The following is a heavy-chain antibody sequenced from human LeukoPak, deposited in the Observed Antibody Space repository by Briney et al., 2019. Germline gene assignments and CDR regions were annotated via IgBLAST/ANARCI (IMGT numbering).Heavy chain of an antibody. J-gene: IGHJ4*02. CDR3: ARGQYYFDY. CDR1: GYTFTNYG. CDR2: ISAYNGNT. V-gene: IGHV1-18*01. Sequence: ASEKVSREASGYTFTNYGISCVRQAPGQGLEWMGWISAYNGNTDYAQKLQGRVTMTTDTSTSAAYMELRSLRSDDAAVYYCARGQYYFDYWGQGTLVSVSS.